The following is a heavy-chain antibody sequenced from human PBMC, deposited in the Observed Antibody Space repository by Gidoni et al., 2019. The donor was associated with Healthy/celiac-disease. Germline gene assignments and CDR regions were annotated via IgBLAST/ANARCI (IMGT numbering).Heavy chain of an antibody. V-gene: IGHV3-21*01. D-gene: IGHD3-10*01. CDR1: GFTFSSYS. J-gene: IGHJ3*02. Sequence: EVQLVESGGGLVKPGGSLRLSCAASGFTFSSYSMNWVRQAPGKGLEWVSSISRSSSYIYYADSVKGRFTISRDNAKNSLYLQMNSLRAEDTAVYYCARPLSDLWFGENGAFDIWGQGTMVTVSS. CDR3: ARPLSDLWFGENGAFDI. CDR2: ISRSSSYI.